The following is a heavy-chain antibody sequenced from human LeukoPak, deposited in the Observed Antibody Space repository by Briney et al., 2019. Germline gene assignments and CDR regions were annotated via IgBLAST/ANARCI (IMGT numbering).Heavy chain of an antibody. J-gene: IGHJ6*02. CDR1: GFTFGDYA. Sequence: PGGSLRLSCTASGFTFGDYAMSWVRQAPGKGLEWVSFIRSKAYGGTTEYAASVKGRFTISRDDSKSIAYLQMNSLKTEDTAVYYCRGDSSGYYSEYGMDVWGQGTTVTVSS. V-gene: IGHV3-49*04. CDR2: IRSKAYGGTT. D-gene: IGHD3-22*01. CDR3: RGDSSGYYSEYGMDV.